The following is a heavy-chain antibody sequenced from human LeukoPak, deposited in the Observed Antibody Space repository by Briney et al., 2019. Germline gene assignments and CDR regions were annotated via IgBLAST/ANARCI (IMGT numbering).Heavy chain of an antibody. CDR1: GFTFSNYW. J-gene: IGHJ4*02. Sequence: GGSLRLSCAASGFTFSNYWMHWVRQAPGKGLECVALISYDSSSKYHADSVKGRFTISRYNSKNTLSLQMNSLRPEDTAVYYCARGGVVGGTTYRYFDYWGQGTLVTVS. CDR3: ARGGVVGGTTYRYFDY. CDR2: ISYDSSSK. D-gene: IGHD1-26*01. V-gene: IGHV3-30*03.